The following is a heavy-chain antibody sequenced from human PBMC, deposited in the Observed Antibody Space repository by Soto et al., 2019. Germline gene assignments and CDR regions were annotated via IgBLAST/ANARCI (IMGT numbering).Heavy chain of an antibody. D-gene: IGHD2-2*01. J-gene: IGHJ6*02. CDR3: ARDGVTVVVPDAINRGYYYYGMDV. CDR1: GFTFSSYS. CDR2: ISSISSTI. V-gene: IGHV3-48*02. Sequence: GRSLRLSCAASGFTFSSYSMNWVRQAPGKGLEWVSYISSISSTIYYADSVKGRFTISRDNAKNSLYLQMNSLRDEDTAVYYCARDGVTVVVPDAINRGYYYYGMDVWGQGTTVTVSS.